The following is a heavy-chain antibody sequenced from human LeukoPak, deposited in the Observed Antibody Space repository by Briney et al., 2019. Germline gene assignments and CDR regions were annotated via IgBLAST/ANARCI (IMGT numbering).Heavy chain of an antibody. CDR2: IYYSGST. CDR3: ARVFHRGSWFDP. CDR1: GGSISGFY. J-gene: IGHJ5*02. D-gene: IGHD3-3*01. V-gene: IGHV4-59*12. Sequence: SETLSLTCTVSGGSISGFYWSWIRQPPGRGLEWIGYIYYSGSTYYSPSLKSRVTISVDTSKNQFSLKLSSVTAADTAVYYCARVFHRGSWFDPWGQGTLVTVSS.